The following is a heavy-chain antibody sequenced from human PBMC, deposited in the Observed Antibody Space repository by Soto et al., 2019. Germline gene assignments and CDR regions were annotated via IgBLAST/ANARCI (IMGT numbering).Heavy chain of an antibody. CDR1: GFTFGDYW. CDR3: ATAEVDY. Sequence: GGSLRLSCAASGFTFGDYWMHWVRQPPGKGPEWVSRMTGDGRTTQYADSVKGRFTASRDNAKSTLYLQMNSLRAEDTAVYYCATAEVDYWGPGTLVTV. V-gene: IGHV3-74*03. J-gene: IGHJ4*02. CDR2: MTGDGRTT.